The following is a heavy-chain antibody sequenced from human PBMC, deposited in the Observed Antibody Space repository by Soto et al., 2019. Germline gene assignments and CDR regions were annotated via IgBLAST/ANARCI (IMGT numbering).Heavy chain of an antibody. D-gene: IGHD3-9*01. CDR3: PRTSSIAIVTDHGMDP. CDR2: ISSGAFTI. J-gene: IGHJ6*02. V-gene: IGHV3-48*03. Sequence: PGGSLRLSCVGSGFVFGNYGMNWVRQAPGKGLEWVAYISSGAFTIYYADSVRGRFTVSTDNAKNSLYLQMNILRDEDEAVYYCPRTSSIAIVTDHGMDPWGQGATVTVSS. CDR1: GFVFGNYG.